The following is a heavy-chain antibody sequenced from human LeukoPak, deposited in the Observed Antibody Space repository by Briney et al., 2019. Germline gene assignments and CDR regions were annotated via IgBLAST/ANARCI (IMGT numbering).Heavy chain of an antibody. Sequence: SGGSLRLSCAASGFTFSSYAMHWVRQAPGKGLEWVAVISYDGGNKYYADSVKGRFTISRDNSKNTLYLQMNSLRAEDTAVYYCARDRSEEYFDYWGQGTLVTVSS. V-gene: IGHV3-30*04. CDR1: GFTFSSYA. J-gene: IGHJ4*02. CDR2: ISYDGGNK. CDR3: ARDRSEEYFDY.